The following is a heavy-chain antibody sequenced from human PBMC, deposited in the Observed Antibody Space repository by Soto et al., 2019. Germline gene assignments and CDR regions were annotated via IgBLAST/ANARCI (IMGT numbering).Heavy chain of an antibody. Sequence: GASVEVSCKAPGSTLTDCFSRGWQQPRDQGLEWMGWINPNSGGTNYAQKFQGRVTMTRDTSISTAYMELSRLRSDDTAVYYCARKLELRGSYYYYYDMDVWGQGTTVTVSS. J-gene: IGHJ6*02. CDR3: ARKLELRGSYYYYYDMDV. CDR2: INPNSGGT. D-gene: IGHD1-7*01. CDR1: GSTLTDCF. V-gene: IGHV1-2*02.